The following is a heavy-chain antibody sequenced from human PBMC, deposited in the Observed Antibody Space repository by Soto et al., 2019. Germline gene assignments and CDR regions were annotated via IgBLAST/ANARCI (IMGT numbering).Heavy chain of an antibody. Sequence: GASVKVSCKASGYTFIRYGITWVRQAPGQGLEWMGWISPYNDYTIYAQKLQGRVTMTTDTSTRTVYLDLRSLKSDDTAVYYCARGRLLEAGRGYYGMDVWGQGTTVTVSS. CDR2: ISPYNDYT. J-gene: IGHJ6*02. CDR3: ARGRLLEAGRGYYGMDV. CDR1: GYTFIRYG. D-gene: IGHD6-19*01. V-gene: IGHV1-18*01.